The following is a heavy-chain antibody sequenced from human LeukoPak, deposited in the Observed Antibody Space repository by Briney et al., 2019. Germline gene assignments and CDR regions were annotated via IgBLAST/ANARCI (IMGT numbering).Heavy chain of an antibody. CDR3: ARGAVAGMQYFDY. CDR1: GFTFSSYA. J-gene: IGHJ4*02. Sequence: GGSLRLSCAASGFTFSSYAMHWVRQAPGKGLEWVAVISYDGSNKYYADSVKGRFTISRDNSKNTLYLQMNSLRAEDTAVYYCARGAVAGMQYFDYWGQGTLVTVSS. CDR2: ISYDGSNK. V-gene: IGHV3-30-3*01. D-gene: IGHD6-19*01.